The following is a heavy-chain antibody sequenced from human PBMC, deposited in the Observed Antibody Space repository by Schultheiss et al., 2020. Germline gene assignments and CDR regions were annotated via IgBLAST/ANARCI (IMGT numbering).Heavy chain of an antibody. CDR3: ARDHPRGDAFDI. CDR2: IYYSGST. Sequence: SETLSLTCTVSGGSISSYYWSWIRQPPGKGLEWIGYIYYSGSTNYNPSLKSRVTISVDTSKNQFSLKLSSVTAADTAVYYCARDHPRGDAFDIWGQGTMVTVSS. D-gene: IGHD3-10*01. V-gene: IGHV4-59*01. J-gene: IGHJ3*02. CDR1: GGSISSYY.